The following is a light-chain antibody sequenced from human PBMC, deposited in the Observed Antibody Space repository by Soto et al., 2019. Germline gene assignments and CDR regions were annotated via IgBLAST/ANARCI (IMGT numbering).Light chain of an antibody. V-gene: IGLV2-8*01. CDR2: EVS. CDR1: SSDGGGYNF. CDR3: SSYAGTNILVV. Sequence: QSALTQPPSASGTPGQSVTISCTGISSDGGGYNFVSWYQQHPGKAPKLMIYEVSERPSGVPDRFSGSKSGNTASLTVSGLQADDEADYYCSSYAGTNILVVFVGGTKLTVL. J-gene: IGLJ2*01.